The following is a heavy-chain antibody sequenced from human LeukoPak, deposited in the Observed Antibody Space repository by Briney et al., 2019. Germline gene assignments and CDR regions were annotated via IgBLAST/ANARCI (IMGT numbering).Heavy chain of an antibody. J-gene: IGHJ2*01. CDR2: IYSGGST. CDR1: GFTFSGNY. Sequence: GGSLRLSCAASGFTFSGNYMSWVRQAPGKGLEWVSVIYSGGSTYYSDSVTGRFTISRDNSKNTLYLQMNSLRAEDTAVYYCAGASLVWFGEHWYFDLWGRGTLVTVSS. V-gene: IGHV3-53*01. CDR3: AGASLVWFGEHWYFDL. D-gene: IGHD3-10*01.